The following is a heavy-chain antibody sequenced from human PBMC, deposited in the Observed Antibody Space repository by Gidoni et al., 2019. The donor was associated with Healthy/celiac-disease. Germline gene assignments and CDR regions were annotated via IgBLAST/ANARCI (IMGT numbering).Heavy chain of an antibody. J-gene: IGHJ4*02. CDR2: ISGSGGST. CDR3: AKDRGYYDSSGYYRGYDY. D-gene: IGHD3-22*01. Sequence: EVQLLESGGGLVQPGGSLRLSCAASGFPFSSYAMSWVRQAPGKGLEWVSAISGSGGSTYYADSVKGRFTISRDNSKNTLYLQMNSLRAEDTAVYYCAKDRGYYDSSGYYRGYDYWGQGTLVTVSS. V-gene: IGHV3-23*01. CDR1: GFPFSSYA.